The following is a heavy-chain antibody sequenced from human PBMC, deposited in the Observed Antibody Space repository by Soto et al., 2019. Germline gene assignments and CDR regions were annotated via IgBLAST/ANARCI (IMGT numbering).Heavy chain of an antibody. V-gene: IGHV4-59*01. Sequence: SETLSLTCTVSGGSISSYYWSWIRQPPGKGLEWIGYIYYSGSTSYNPSLKSRVTISVDTSKNQFSLKLSSVTAADTAVYYCARVWGGAFDIWGQGTMVTVSS. CDR2: IYYSGST. D-gene: IGHD3-10*01. CDR3: ARVWGGAFDI. J-gene: IGHJ3*02. CDR1: GGSISSYY.